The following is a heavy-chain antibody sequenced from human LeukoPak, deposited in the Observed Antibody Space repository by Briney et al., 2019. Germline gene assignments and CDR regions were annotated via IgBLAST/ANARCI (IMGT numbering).Heavy chain of an antibody. CDR3: AKDPKGGSYD. CDR2: LYSDGST. J-gene: IGHJ4*02. V-gene: IGHV3-53*01. D-gene: IGHD1-26*01. CDR1: GFTVSSNY. Sequence: PGGSLRLSCVASGFTVSSNYMSWVRQAPGKGLEWVSILYSDGSTYYADSVKGRFTISRDNSKNTLYLQMNSLRAEDTAVYYCAKDPKGGSYDWGQGTLVTVSS.